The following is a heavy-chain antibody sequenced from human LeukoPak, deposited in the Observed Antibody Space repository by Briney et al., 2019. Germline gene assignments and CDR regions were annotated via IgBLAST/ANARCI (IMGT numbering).Heavy chain of an antibody. J-gene: IGHJ4*02. CDR2: ISGSGGST. CDR3: ARRAGAYSHPYDY. D-gene: IGHD4/OR15-4a*01. CDR1: GFIFSNYG. V-gene: IGHV3-23*01. Sequence: GGSLRLSCAASGFIFSNYGMSWVRQAPGKGLEWVSAISGSGGSTYYADSVKGRFTMSRDNSKNTLYLQMNSLRAEDTAVYYCARRAGAYSHPYDYWGQGTLVTVSS.